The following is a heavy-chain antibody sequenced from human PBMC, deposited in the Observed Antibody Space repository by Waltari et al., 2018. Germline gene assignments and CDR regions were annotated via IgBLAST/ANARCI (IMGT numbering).Heavy chain of an antibody. CDR1: GDSISTHF. Sequence: QVQLQESGPGVVKPSETLSLTCTVSGDSISTHFWSWIRQPAGKGLEWIGRISTTGTTNYNPSLRSRITMSVDVSKNQFSLYLSSVTAADTAVYYCTREHVTWTYDHDYEYWGQGALVIVSS. V-gene: IGHV4-4*07. CDR2: ISTTGTT. D-gene: IGHD3-16*01. CDR3: TREHVTWTYDHDYEY. J-gene: IGHJ4*02.